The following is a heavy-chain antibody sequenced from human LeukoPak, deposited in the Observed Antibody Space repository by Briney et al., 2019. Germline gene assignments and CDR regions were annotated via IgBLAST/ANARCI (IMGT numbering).Heavy chain of an antibody. D-gene: IGHD2-2*01. V-gene: IGHV3-23*01. J-gene: IGHJ2*01. CDR2: ISGSGGST. CDR3: AKARYCSSTSCFTRGYFDL. Sequence: GGSLRLSCAASGFTFSSYAMSWVRQAPGKGLEWVSAISGSGGSTYYADSVKGRFTSSRDNSKNTLYLQMNSLRAEDTAVYYCAKARYCSSTSCFTRGYFDLWGRGTLVTVSS. CDR1: GFTFSSYA.